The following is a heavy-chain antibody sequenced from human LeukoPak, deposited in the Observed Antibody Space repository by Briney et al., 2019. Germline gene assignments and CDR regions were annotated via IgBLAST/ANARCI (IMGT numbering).Heavy chain of an antibody. V-gene: IGHV4-4*08. D-gene: IGHD7-27*01. CDR2: IYSNGRT. CDR1: AGSISSDY. J-gene: IGHJ2*01. Sequence: SETLSLTCNVSAGSISSDYWSWIRHSPGKGLEWIGYIYSNGRTNYNPSLESRVAISVDTSKNQFSLKLSSVTAADTAVYYCAKEGVGKPSYWYLDLWGRGTLVTVSS. CDR3: AKEGVGKPSYWYLDL.